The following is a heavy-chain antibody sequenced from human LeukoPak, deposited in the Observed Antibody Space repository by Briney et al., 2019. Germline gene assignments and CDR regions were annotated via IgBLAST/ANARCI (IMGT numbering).Heavy chain of an antibody. V-gene: IGHV1-2*02. Sequence: ASVKVSCKASGYTFTDYYMHWVRQAPGQGLEWMGWIDPNTGDTNYSQNIQGRATMTRDTSINTAYMEFTSLGSDDTAVYYCARGRTMDGSTPPFEIWGQGTMVTVSS. CDR1: GYTFTDYY. CDR2: IDPNTGDT. J-gene: IGHJ3*02. CDR3: ARGRTMDGSTPPFEI. D-gene: IGHD4/OR15-4a*01.